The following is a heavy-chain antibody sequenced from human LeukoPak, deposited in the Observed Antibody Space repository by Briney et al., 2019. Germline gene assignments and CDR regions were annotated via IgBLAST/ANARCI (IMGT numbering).Heavy chain of an antibody. Sequence: SVNLSCKASGATFSSYAISWVRQAPGPGLEWMGGIITIFSRANYNQKFPGRVTITADKSTSTAYMELGSLRSEDTAVYYGGGVRGSYASGGNWGQGTLVSVSS. D-gene: IGHD3-10*01. CDR1: GATFSSYA. V-gene: IGHV1-69*06. J-gene: IGHJ4*02. CDR2: IITIFSRA. CDR3: GGVRGSYASGGN.